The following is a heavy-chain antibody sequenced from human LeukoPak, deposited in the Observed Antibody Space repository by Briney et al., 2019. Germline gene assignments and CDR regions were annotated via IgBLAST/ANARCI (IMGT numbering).Heavy chain of an antibody. D-gene: IGHD6-13*01. CDR1: GGSISSGYY. Sequence: KPSETLSLTCTVSGGSISSGYYWGWIRQPPGKGLEWIGSIYHSGRTFYNPSLKSRVTISVDTSKNQFSLKLTSVTAADTAVYYCARDLMGIAYRGAFYYWGQGTLVTVSS. CDR2: IYHSGRT. V-gene: IGHV4-38-2*02. CDR3: ARDLMGIAYRGAFYY. J-gene: IGHJ4*02.